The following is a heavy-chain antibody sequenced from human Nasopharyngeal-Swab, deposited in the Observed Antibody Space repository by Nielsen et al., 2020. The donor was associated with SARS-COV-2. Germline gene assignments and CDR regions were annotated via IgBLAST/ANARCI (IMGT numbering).Heavy chain of an antibody. V-gene: IGHV7-4-1*02. Sequence: WVRQAPGQGLEWMGWINTNTGNPTYAQGFTGRFVVSLDTSVSTAYLQISSLKAEDTAVYYCARDRESLNIVVVPAARTYYFDYWGQGTLVTVSS. CDR3: ARDRESLNIVVVPAARTYYFDY. J-gene: IGHJ4*02. CDR2: INTNTGNP. D-gene: IGHD2-2*01.